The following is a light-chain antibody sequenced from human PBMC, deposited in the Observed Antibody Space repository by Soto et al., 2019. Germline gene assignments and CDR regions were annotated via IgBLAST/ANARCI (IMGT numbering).Light chain of an antibody. CDR2: EVS. Sequence: QSALTQPASVSGSPGQSITIPCTGTSSAVGGYNYVSWYHHHPGKAPKLIIYEVSNRPSGVSNRFSGSKSGNTASLTISGLQAEDEADYHCSSYTSSGTWVFGGGTKVTVL. CDR3: SSYTSSGTWV. J-gene: IGLJ3*02. V-gene: IGLV2-14*01. CDR1: SSAVGGYNY.